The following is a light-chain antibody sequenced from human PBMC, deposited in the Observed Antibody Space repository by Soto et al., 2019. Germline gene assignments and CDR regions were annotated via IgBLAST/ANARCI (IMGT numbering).Light chain of an antibody. CDR3: MQALQTPYT. CDR1: QRLLHSNGNTF. J-gene: IGKJ2*01. Sequence: EIVMTQSPPSLTVTPGEPASISCRSSQRLLHSNGNTFLDWYLQKPGQSPQLLIYLGSNRASGVPDRVSGSEAGTDLTLKISRVEAEDVWVYYCMQALQTPYTFGQGTKLEIK. CDR2: LGS. V-gene: IGKV2-28*01.